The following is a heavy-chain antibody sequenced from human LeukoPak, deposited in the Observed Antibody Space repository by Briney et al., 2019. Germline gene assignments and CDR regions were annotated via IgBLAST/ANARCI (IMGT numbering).Heavy chain of an antibody. D-gene: IGHD6-19*01. CDR1: GFTFSSYG. CDR2: ISYDGSNK. V-gene: IGHV3-30*18. Sequence: PGRSLRLSCAASGFTFSSYGMHWVRQAPGKGLEWEAVISYDGSNKYYADSVKGRFTISRDNSKNTLYLQMNSLRAEDTAVYYCAKDREAVALGESYGMDVWGQGTTVTVSS. J-gene: IGHJ6*02. CDR3: AKDREAVALGESYGMDV.